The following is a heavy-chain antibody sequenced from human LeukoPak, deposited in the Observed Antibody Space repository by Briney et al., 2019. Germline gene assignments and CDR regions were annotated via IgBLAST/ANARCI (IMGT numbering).Heavy chain of an antibody. CDR2: IRYDGSNK. D-gene: IGHD6-13*01. CDR3: AKPVYSSSYYFDY. CDR1: GFTFSSYG. Sequence: PGGSLRLSCAASGFTFSSYGMHWVRQAPGKGLEWVAFIRYDGSNKYYADSVKGRFTISRDNSKNTLYLQMNSLRAEDTAVYYCAKPVYSSSYYFDYWGQGTLVTVSS. V-gene: IGHV3-30*02. J-gene: IGHJ4*02.